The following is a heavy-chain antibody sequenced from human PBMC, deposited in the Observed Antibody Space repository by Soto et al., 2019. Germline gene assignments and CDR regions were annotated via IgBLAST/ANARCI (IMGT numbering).Heavy chain of an antibody. D-gene: IGHD6-19*01. Sequence: ASVQVTCKASGYTFTSYYMHWVRQAPGQGREWMGIINPSGGSTSYAQKLQGRVTMTRDTSTSTVYMELSSLSSEDTAVYYCARELAVAGKPGGAYYYYYYGMDVWGQGTTVTVSS. CDR2: INPSGGST. CDR3: ARELAVAGKPGGAYYYYYYGMDV. CDR1: GYTFTSYY. J-gene: IGHJ6*02. V-gene: IGHV1-46*01.